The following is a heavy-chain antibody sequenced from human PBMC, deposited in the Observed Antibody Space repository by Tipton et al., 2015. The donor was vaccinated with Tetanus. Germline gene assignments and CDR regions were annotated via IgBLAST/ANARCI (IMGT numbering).Heavy chain of an antibody. D-gene: IGHD6-19*01. CDR1: GFTFSSCA. Sequence: AASGFTFSSCAMSWVRQAPGKGLEWVSAISGSGGSTYYADSVKGRFTISRDNSKNTLYLQMNSLRAEDTAVYYCTKSIAVAGYYYYYYGMDVWGQGTTVTVSS. CDR2: ISGSGGST. J-gene: IGHJ6*02. V-gene: IGHV3-23*01. CDR3: TKSIAVAGYYYYYYGMDV.